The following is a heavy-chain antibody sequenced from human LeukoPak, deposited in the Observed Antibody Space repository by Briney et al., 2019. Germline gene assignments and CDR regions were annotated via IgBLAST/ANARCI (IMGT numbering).Heavy chain of an antibody. D-gene: IGHD3-22*01. J-gene: IGHJ4*02. CDR1: GGSISSSS. Sequence: ETLSLTCTVSGGSISSSSYYWGWIRQPPGKGLEWVSSISSTGSYIYYADSVKGRFTISRDNAKNSLYLQMNSLRAEDTAMYYCARDSIVVVNPVPFDYWGQGTLVTVSS. CDR2: ISSTGSYI. CDR3: ARDSIVVVNPVPFDY. V-gene: IGHV3-21*01.